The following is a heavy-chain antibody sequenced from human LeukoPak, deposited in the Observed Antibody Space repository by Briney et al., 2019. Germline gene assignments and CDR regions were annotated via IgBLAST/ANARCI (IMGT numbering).Heavy chain of an antibody. V-gene: IGHV3-30-3*01. D-gene: IGHD1-26*01. Sequence: GGSLRLSCAASGFTFSSYAMHWVRQAPGKGLEWVAVISYDGSNKYYADSVKGRFTISRDNSKNTLYLQMNSLRAEDTAVYYCARGGATSLYYVDYWGQGTLVTVSS. J-gene: IGHJ4*02. CDR1: GFTFSSYA. CDR3: ARGGATSLYYVDY. CDR2: ISYDGSNK.